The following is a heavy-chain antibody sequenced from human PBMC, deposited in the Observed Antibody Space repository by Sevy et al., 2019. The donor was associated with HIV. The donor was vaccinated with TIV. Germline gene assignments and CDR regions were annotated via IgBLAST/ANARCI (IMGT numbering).Heavy chain of an antibody. D-gene: IGHD6-19*01. CDR3: ARDLGSGWFPLDY. J-gene: IGHJ4*02. CDR1: GFTFRSFD. V-gene: IGHV3-33*01. CDR2: IYYDGRSK. Sequence: GGSLRLSCAASGFTFRSFDMHWVRQAPGRGPEWVALIYYDGRSKYYADSVKGRFTISRDNSDNTLYLQMNNLGAEDTAVYYCARDLGSGWFPLDYWGQRTLVTVSS.